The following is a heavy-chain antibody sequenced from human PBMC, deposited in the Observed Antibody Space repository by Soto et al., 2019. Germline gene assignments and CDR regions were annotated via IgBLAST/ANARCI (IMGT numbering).Heavy chain of an antibody. Sequence: QVQLVESGGGVVQPGRSLRLSCAASGFSFSIYGIHWVRQAPGKGLEWVAVIWYDGSNTQYADSVKGRFTISRDNSKNSVYLQMNSLRVEDTVVYYCARVAAARGGGVNWFDPWGQGTLVTVSS. V-gene: IGHV3-33*01. CDR3: ARVAAARGGGVNWFDP. D-gene: IGHD6-6*01. CDR1: GFSFSIYG. CDR2: IWYDGSNT. J-gene: IGHJ5*02.